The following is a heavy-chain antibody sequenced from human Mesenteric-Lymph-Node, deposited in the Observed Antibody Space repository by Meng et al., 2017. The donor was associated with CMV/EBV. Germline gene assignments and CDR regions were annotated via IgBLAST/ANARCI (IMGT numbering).Heavy chain of an antibody. CDR3: ARDHQASGSYSEYYYYGMDV. V-gene: IGHV3-21*01. CDR1: GFTFSSYS. D-gene: IGHD1-26*01. J-gene: IGHJ6*02. Sequence: GGSLRLSCAASGFTFSSYSMNWVRQAPGKGLEWVSSISSSSSYIYYADSVEGRFTISRDNAKNSLYLQMNSLRAEDTAVYYCARDHQASGSYSEYYYYGMDVWGQGTTVTVSS. CDR2: ISSSSSYI.